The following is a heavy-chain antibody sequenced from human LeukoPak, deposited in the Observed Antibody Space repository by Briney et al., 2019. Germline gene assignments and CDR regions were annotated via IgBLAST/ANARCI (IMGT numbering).Heavy chain of an antibody. CDR3: ARHGGAAAAIDY. CDR1: GGFVSSRSYF. Sequence: SETLSLNCTVSGGFVSSRSYFWGWIRQPPGKGLEWIGSIYYSGTTYYNPSLKSRITISVDTSKNQFSLKLNSVTAADTAVYYCARHGGAAAAIDYWGQGTLVTVSS. CDR2: IYYSGTT. D-gene: IGHD6-13*01. V-gene: IGHV4-39*01. J-gene: IGHJ4*02.